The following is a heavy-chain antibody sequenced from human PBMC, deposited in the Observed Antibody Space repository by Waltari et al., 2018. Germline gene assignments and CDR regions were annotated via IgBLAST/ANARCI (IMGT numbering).Heavy chain of an antibody. CDR3: GADGDWGWEPQDY. J-gene: IGHJ4*02. CDR1: GYTFTDYY. V-gene: IGHV1-69-2*01. Sequence: EVQLVQSGAEVKKPGATVKISCKASGYTFTDYYMHWVQQAPGKGLEWMGRVGPEYGETIYAEKFQGRVTITADASTNTAYMELSSLGTEDTAVDYCGADGDWGWEPQDYWGQGTLVTVSS. D-gene: IGHD1-26*01. CDR2: VGPEYGET.